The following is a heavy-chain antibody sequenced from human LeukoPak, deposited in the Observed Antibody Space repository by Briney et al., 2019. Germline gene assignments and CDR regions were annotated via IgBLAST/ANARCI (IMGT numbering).Heavy chain of an antibody. CDR2: IYSSGST. CDR3: ARESWHLRTNYYYGMDV. Sequence: SQTLYLTCTVSGGSISSDSYYWSWIRQPAGKGLEWIGRIYSSGSTNYNPSLKSRVTILVDTFKNQFSLKLSSVTAADTAVYYCARESWHLRTNYYYGMDVWGQGTTVTVSS. CDR1: GGSISSDSYY. J-gene: IGHJ6*02. V-gene: IGHV4-61*02. D-gene: IGHD1-14*01.